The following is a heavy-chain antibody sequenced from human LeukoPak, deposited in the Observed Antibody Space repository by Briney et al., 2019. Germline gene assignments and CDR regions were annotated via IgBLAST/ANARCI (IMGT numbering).Heavy chain of an antibody. CDR3: ARGRYYYDSSGYQALLDY. Sequence: SQTLSLTCTVSGGSISSGSYYWSWIRQPAGKGLEWIGRIYTSGSTNYNPSLKSRVTISVDTSKNQFSLKLNSVTAADTVVYYRARGRYYYDSSGYQALLDYWGQGTLVTVSS. V-gene: IGHV4-61*02. CDR1: GGSISSGSYY. D-gene: IGHD3-22*01. J-gene: IGHJ4*02. CDR2: IYTSGST.